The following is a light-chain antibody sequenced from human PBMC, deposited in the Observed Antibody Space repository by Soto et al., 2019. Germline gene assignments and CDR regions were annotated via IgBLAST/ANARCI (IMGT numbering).Light chain of an antibody. V-gene: IGLV2-8*01. CDR1: PSDVGGYIS. Sequence: QSVLTQPPSASGSPGQSVTISCTGTPSDVGGYISVSWYQQHPGKAPKLIIYEVNKRPSGVPDRFSAYKSGVTAFLIVYGLKAEDEADYYCSSYTSSSTFYVFGTGTKVTVL. CDR3: SSYTSSSTFYV. CDR2: EVN. J-gene: IGLJ1*01.